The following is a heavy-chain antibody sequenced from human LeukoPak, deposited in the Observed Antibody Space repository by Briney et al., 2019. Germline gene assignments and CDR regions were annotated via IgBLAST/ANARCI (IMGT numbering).Heavy chain of an antibody. V-gene: IGHV3-23*01. D-gene: IGHD6-6*01. CDR1: GFTFSSYA. CDR2: ISGSGDNT. J-gene: IGHJ4*02. CDR3: AKWKYSNSGIDDY. Sequence: GGSLRLSCAASGFTFSSYATSWVRQVPGKGLEWVSVISGSGDNTYYADSVKGRLTISRDNSKNMLYLQMNSLRAEDTAVYYCAKWKYSNSGIDDYWGQGTLVTVSS.